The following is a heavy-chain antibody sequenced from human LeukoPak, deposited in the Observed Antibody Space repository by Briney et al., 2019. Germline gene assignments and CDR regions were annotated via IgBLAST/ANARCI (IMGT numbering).Heavy chain of an antibody. CDR1: GFTFDDYG. D-gene: IGHD3-22*01. J-gene: IGHJ4*02. V-gene: IGHV3-20*04. Sequence: SGGSLRLSCAASGFTFDDYGMSWVRQAPGKGLEWVSGINWNGGSTGYADSVKGRFTISRDNAKNSLYLQMNSLRAEDMALYYCAKAGDSSGYYGFDYWGQGTLVTVSS. CDR2: INWNGGST. CDR3: AKAGDSSGYYGFDY.